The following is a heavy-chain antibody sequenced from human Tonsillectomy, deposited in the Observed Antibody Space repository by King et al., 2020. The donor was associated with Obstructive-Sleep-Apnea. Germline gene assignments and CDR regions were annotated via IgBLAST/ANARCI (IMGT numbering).Heavy chain of an antibody. D-gene: IGHD3-22*01. CDR1: SFTFRDYW. CDR3: AREQLGYESTSSYFVPAYGLDV. Sequence: VQLVESGGDLVKPGGSLRLSCAASSFTFRDYWMHWVRQAPGKGLVWVARISADGTSTTNADFVKGRFAISRDNAKDTLYLDMDSLRADDTAMYYCAREQLGYESTSSYFVPAYGLDVWGPGTMVVVSS. CDR2: ISADGTST. V-gene: IGHV3-74*03. J-gene: IGHJ6*02.